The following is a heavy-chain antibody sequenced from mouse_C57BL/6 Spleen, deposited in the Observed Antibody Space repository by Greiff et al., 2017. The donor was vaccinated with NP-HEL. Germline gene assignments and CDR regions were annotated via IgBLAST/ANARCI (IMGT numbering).Heavy chain of an antibody. CDR1: GYAFSSSW. CDR3: ARSNYSNAGFAY. Sequence: QVQLQQSGPELVKPGASVTISCKASGYAFSSSWMNWVKQRPGKGLEWIGRIYPGDGATNYNGKFKGKATLTADKSSSTAYMQLSSLTAEDSAVYFCARSNYSNAGFAYWGQGTLVTVAA. V-gene: IGHV1-82*01. J-gene: IGHJ3*01. D-gene: IGHD2-5*01. CDR2: IYPGDGAT.